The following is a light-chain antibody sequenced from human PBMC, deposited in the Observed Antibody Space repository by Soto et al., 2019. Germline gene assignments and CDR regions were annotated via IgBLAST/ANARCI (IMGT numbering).Light chain of an antibody. J-gene: IGKJ1*01. V-gene: IGKV3-15*01. CDR1: QSISSN. CDR3: QQYNNWPRT. Sequence: EIVMTQSPATLSVSPGKRATLSCRASQSISSNLAWYQQKPGQAPRLLIYDASTRATGIPARFSGSGSGTEFTLTISSLQSEDFAIYYCQQYNNWPRTFGQGTKVEIK. CDR2: DAS.